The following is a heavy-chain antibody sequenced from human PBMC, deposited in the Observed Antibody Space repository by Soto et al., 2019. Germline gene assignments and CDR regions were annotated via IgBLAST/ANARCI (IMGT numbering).Heavy chain of an antibody. J-gene: IGHJ4*02. Sequence: QVQLQESGPGLVKPSGTLSLTCAVSGGSISSSNWWSWVRQPPGKGLEWIGEIYHSGSTNYNPSLKRRVTIYVHKSKNQFSLKLSSVTAADTAVYYCARLVLYSSGYYSYYFDYWGQGTLVTVSS. V-gene: IGHV4-4*02. CDR3: ARLVLYSSGYYSYYFDY. D-gene: IGHD3-22*01. CDR1: GGSISSSNW. CDR2: IYHSGST.